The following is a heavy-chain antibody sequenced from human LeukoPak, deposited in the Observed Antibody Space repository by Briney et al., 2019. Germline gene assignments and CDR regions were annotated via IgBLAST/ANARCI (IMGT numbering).Heavy chain of an antibody. J-gene: IGHJ5*02. CDR1: GGSISTYY. D-gene: IGHD4/OR15-4a*01. CDR2: IYHSGST. V-gene: IGHV4-59*01. CDR3: AREVSDYGGNWFDP. Sequence: SETLSLTCTVSGGSISTYYWSWIRQPPGKGLEWIGYIYHSGSTKYNPSLKSRVTISIDTSKNQFSLKLNSVTAADTAVYYCAREVSDYGGNWFDPWGQGTLVTVSS.